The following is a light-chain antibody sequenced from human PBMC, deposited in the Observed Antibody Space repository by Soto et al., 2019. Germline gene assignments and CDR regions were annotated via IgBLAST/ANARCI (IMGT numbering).Light chain of an antibody. CDR1: SSNIGSNF. CDR3: ATWDSSLSVVV. V-gene: IGLV1-51*02. CDR2: ENN. Sequence: QSVLTQPPSVSAAPGQTVTMSCSGSSSNIGSNFVSWYQHPPATAPNLLIYENNRRRSGVSDRFSGSKSGTSATLDITGLQTGDEADYYCATWDSSLSVVVFGGGTKLTVL. J-gene: IGLJ3*02.